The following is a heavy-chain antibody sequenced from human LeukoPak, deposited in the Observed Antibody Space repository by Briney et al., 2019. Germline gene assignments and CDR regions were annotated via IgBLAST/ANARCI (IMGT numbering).Heavy chain of an antibody. J-gene: IGHJ4*02. D-gene: IGHD5-12*01. CDR1: GFTFSTHW. V-gene: IGHV3-7*03. CDR2: IKEDGSVK. Sequence: GGSLRLSCTASGFTFSTHWMTWVRQPPGEGLEWVANIKEDGSVKYYVDSVKGRFTISRDNTKNALYLQMNSLRADDTAVYFCARDSTWQLDYWGQGTLITVSS. CDR3: ARDSTWQLDY.